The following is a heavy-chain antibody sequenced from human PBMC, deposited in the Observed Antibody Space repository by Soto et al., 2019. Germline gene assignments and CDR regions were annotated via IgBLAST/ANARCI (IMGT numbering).Heavy chain of an antibody. CDR2: INPSGGST. D-gene: IGHD3-10*01. CDR1: GYTFTSYY. Sequence: ASVKVSCKASGYTFTSYYMHWLRQAPGQGLEWMGIINPSGGSTSYAQKFQGRVTMTRDTSTSTVYMELSSLRSEDTAVYYCARERDYYGSGSYVVFVMDVWGQGTTVTVSS. J-gene: IGHJ6*02. V-gene: IGHV1-46*03. CDR3: ARERDYYGSGSYVVFVMDV.